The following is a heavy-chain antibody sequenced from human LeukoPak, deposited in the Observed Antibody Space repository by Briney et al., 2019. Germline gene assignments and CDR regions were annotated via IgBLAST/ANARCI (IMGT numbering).Heavy chain of an antibody. CDR1: GFTLSKFT. CDR3: ARVSDEESRRDGYNFPLDY. V-gene: IGHV3-21*01. Sequence: GGSLRLSCATSGFTLSKFTMTWVRQAPGKGLEWVSSITSSSLYIYYADAVKGRFTISRDNARNSLYLQVNSLRVEDTAVYYCARVSDEESRRDGYNFPLDYWGQGTLVTVSS. J-gene: IGHJ4*02. CDR2: ITSSSLYI. D-gene: IGHD5-24*01.